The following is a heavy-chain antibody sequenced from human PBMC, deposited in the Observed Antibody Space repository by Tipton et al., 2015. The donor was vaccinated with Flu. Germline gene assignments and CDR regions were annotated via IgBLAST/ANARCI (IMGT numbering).Heavy chain of an antibody. CDR2: IFHSGNS. V-gene: IGHV4-38-2*02. J-gene: IGHJ5*02. CDR1: GSSIRSSDYY. CDR3: ARRDYSNYVSEPKNWFDP. D-gene: IGHD4-11*01. Sequence: LRLSCTASGSSIRSSDYYWGWIRQPPGKGLEWIGNIFHSGNSNHNPSLKSRVTISVDTSKNQFSLKLSSVTASDTAVYYCARRDYSNYVSEPKNWFDPWGQGTLVTVSS.